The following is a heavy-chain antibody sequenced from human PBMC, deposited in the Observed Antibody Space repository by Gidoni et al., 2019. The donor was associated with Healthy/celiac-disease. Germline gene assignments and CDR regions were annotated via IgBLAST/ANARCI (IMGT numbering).Heavy chain of an antibody. CDR2: IYTSGST. D-gene: IGHD6-19*01. CDR3: ARGAVAGADPDY. J-gene: IGHJ4*02. CDR1: VGSISSYY. V-gene: IGHV4-4*07. Sequence: QVPLQESRPGLVKPPETLSLPCTGSVGSISSYYWSWTRQPAGKGLEWIGRIYTSGSTNYNPSLKSRVTMSVDTSKNQFSLKLSSVTAADTAVYYCARGAVAGADPDYWGQGTLVTVSS.